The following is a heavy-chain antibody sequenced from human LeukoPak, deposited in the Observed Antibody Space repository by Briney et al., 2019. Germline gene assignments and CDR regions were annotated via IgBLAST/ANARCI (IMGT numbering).Heavy chain of an antibody. CDR1: GFTFSSYA. D-gene: IGHD3-3*01. CDR3: AKNSYDFWSGYYGYFDY. CDR2: ISGSGGST. V-gene: IGHV3-23*01. Sequence: HPGGSLRLSCAASGFTFSSYAMSWVRQAPGKGLEWVSAISGSGGSTYYADSVKGRFTISRDNSKNTLYLQMNSLRAEDTAVYYCAKNSYDFWSGYYGYFDYWGQGTLVTVSS. J-gene: IGHJ4*02.